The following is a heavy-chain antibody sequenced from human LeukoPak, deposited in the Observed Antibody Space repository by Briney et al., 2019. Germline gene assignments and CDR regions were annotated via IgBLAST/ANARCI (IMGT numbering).Heavy chain of an antibody. D-gene: IGHD3-22*01. Sequence: PSETLSLTCAVSGGSISSSNWWSWVRQPPGKGLEWVSSISSSSSYIYYADSVKGRFTISRDNAKNSLYLQMNSLRAEDTAVYYCARGARYYDSSGSLDYWGQGTLVTVSS. J-gene: IGHJ4*02. CDR1: GGSISSSN. CDR2: ISSSSSYI. CDR3: ARGARYYDSSGSLDY. V-gene: IGHV3-21*01.